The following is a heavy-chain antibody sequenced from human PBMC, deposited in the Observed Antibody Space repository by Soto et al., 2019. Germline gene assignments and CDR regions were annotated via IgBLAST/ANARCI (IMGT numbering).Heavy chain of an antibody. CDR1: GGSINSSSYF. J-gene: IGHJ6*02. CDR3: AGHSGWTIYYYYGMDV. D-gene: IGHD6-19*01. CDR2: IYYSGST. V-gene: IGHV4-39*07. Sequence: SETLSLTCSVSGGSINSSSYFWGWVRQPPGKGLEWIGSIYYSGSTYYNPSLRSRVTISVDTSKNQFSLKLSSVTAADTAVYYCAGHSGWTIYYYYGMDVWGQGTTVTVSS.